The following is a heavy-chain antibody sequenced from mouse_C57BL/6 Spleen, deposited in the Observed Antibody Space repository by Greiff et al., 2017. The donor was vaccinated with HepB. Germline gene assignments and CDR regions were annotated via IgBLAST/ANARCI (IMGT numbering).Heavy chain of an antibody. CDR2: IWSSGST. CDR1: GFSFTSYG. Sequence: VKLQQSGPGLVQPSQSLSITCTVSGFSFTSYGVHWVRQSPGKGLEWLGVIWSSGSTDYNAAFISRLSISKDNSKSQVFFKMNSLQADDTAIYYCARKTYGSSQGYFDVWGTGTTVTVSS. J-gene: IGHJ1*03. D-gene: IGHD1-1*01. V-gene: IGHV2-2*01. CDR3: ARKTYGSSQGYFDV.